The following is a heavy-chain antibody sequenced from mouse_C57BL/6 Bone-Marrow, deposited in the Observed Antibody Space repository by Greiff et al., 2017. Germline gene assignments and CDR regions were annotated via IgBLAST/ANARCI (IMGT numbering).Heavy chain of an antibody. Sequence: VQLQESGPELVKPGASVKIPCKASGYTFTDYNMDWVKQSHGKSLEWIGAINPNNGGTIYNQKFKGKDTLTVDKSTSTAYMELRSLTSEDTAVYYCARSGLITTVVATDWYFDVWGTGTTVTVSS. V-gene: IGHV1-18*01. CDR2: INPNNGGT. D-gene: IGHD1-1*01. CDR3: ARSGLITTVVATDWYFDV. J-gene: IGHJ1*03. CDR1: GYTFTDYN.